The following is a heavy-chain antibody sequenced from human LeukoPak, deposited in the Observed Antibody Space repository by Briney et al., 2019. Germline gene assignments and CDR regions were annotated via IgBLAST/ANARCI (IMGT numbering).Heavy chain of an antibody. CDR3: ASDSSGYFGP. CDR2: ISNTGSAM. Sequence: GGSLRLSCAASGFTSSDYYMNWIRQAPGRGLEWLSYISNTGSAMYYADSVKGRFTISRDNAKNSLYLQMNSLTAEDTAIYYCASDSSGYFGPWGQGTLVTVSS. V-gene: IGHV3-11*01. D-gene: IGHD3-22*01. J-gene: IGHJ5*02. CDR1: GFTSSDYY.